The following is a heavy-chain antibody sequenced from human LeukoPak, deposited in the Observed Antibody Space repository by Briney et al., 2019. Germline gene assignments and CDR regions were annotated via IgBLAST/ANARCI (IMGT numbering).Heavy chain of an antibody. J-gene: IGHJ4*02. V-gene: IGHV3-48*01. CDR1: GFTFSSYS. CDR3: AKDGARRYFDWLHRYFDY. CDR2: NSNSSSTI. Sequence: PGGTLRLFCAASGFTFSSYSMNWVRQAPGKGLEGGSYNSNSSSTIYYADSVKGRFTISRDNSKNTLYLQMNSLRAEDTAVYYCAKDGARRYFDWLHRYFDYWGQGTLVTVSS. D-gene: IGHD3-9*01.